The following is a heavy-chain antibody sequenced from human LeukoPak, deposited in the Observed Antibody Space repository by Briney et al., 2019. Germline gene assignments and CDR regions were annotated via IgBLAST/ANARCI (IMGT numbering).Heavy chain of an antibody. J-gene: IGHJ4*02. V-gene: IGHV3-15*01. Sequence: GGSLRLSCVASGFTFSNAWMSWVRQAPGKGLEWVGHIKSKTDGGTTDYAAPVKVRFTISRDDSKNTLYLQMNSLKTEDTAVYYCITQFSGPSYDYWGQGTLVTVSS. CDR3: ITQFSGPSYDY. CDR2: IKSKTDGGTT. CDR1: GFTFSNAW. D-gene: IGHD2-15*01.